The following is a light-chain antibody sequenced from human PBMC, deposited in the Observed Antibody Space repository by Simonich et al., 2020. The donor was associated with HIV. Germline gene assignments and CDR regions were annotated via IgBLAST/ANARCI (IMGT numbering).Light chain of an antibody. CDR2: DAS. V-gene: IGKV3D-20*01. CDR3: QQYGSSPPYT. Sequence: EIVLTQSPGTLSLSPGERATLSCRPSQSVSSSYLAWYQQKPGLAPRLLIYDASSRATGIPDRFSGSGSGTDFTLTISRLEPEDFAVYYCQQYGSSPPYTFGQGTKLEIK. J-gene: IGKJ2*01. CDR1: QSVSSSY.